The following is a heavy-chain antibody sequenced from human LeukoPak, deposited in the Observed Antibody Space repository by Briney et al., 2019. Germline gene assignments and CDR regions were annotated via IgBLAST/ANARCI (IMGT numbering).Heavy chain of an antibody. D-gene: IGHD2-21*02. J-gene: IGHJ4*02. CDR2: ISSSSSYI. CDR3: ARGQLSMVTAIPYDY. CDR1: GFTFSSYS. Sequence: GGSLRLSCAASGFTFSSYSMNWVRQAPGKGLEWVSSISSSSSYIYYADSAKGRFTISRDNAKNSLYLQMNSLRAEDTAVYYCARGQLSMVTAIPYDYWGQGTLVTVSS. V-gene: IGHV3-21*01.